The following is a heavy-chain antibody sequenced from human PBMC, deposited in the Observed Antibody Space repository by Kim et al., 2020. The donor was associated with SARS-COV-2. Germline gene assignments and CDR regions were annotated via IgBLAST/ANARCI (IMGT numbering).Heavy chain of an antibody. CDR3: ASDAKLDYTYWTGFRAGGLFDY. J-gene: IGHJ4*02. CDR2: IWYDGSHT. CDR1: GFNFRTYG. V-gene: IGHV3-33*01. Sequence: GGSLRLSCAASGFNFRTYGMSWVRQAPGKGLEWVAVIWYDGSHTYYADSVKGRFTISRDNSKHKLYLQMNSLRAEDTAVYYCASDAKLDYTYWTGFRAGGLFDYWGQGTLVTATS. D-gene: IGHD2-8*02.